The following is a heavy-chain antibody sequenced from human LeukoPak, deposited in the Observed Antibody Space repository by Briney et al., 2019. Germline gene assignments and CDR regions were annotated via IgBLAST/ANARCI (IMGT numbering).Heavy chain of an antibody. J-gene: IGHJ4*02. Sequence: PSETLSLTCTVSGGSISSSSYYWGWIRQPPGKGLEWIGSVYFSGNTYYNPSLTSRLTISVDASKNHFSLRLSSVTAADTAVYYCARHYNYQDNTHYYPPDYWGQGALVTVSS. CDR3: ARHYNYQDNTHYYPPDY. CDR1: GGSISSSSYY. D-gene: IGHD5-24*01. CDR2: VYFSGNT. V-gene: IGHV4-39*01.